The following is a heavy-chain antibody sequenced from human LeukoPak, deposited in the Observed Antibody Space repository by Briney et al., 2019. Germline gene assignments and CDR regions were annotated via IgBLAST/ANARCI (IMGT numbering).Heavy chain of an antibody. CDR3: ARTAKYYYGSETYYFFDY. V-gene: IGHV4-59*01. CDR1: GGSISSYY. CDR2: IYYSGST. Sequence: SETLSLACTVSGGSISSYYWSWIRQPPGKGLEWIGYIYYSGSTNYNPSLKSRVTISVDTSKNQFSLKLSSVTPADTAVYYCARTAKYYYGSETYYFFDYWGQGTLVTVSS. D-gene: IGHD3-10*01. J-gene: IGHJ4*02.